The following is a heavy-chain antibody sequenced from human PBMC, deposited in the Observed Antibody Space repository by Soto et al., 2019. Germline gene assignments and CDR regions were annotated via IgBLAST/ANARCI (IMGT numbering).Heavy chain of an antibody. CDR3: ARDRYYYGSGSYYISWFDP. Sequence: ASVKVSCKASGYTFTSYDINWVRQATGQGLEWMGWMNPNSGNTGYAQKFQGRVTMTRNTSISTAYMELRGLRSDDTAVYYCARDRYYYGSGSYYISWFDPWGQGTLVTVSS. D-gene: IGHD3-10*01. CDR1: GYTFTSYD. V-gene: IGHV1-8*01. J-gene: IGHJ5*02. CDR2: MNPNSGNT.